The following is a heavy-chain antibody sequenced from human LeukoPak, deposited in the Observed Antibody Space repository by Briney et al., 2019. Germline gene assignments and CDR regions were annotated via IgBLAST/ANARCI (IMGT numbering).Heavy chain of an antibody. CDR2: IKQDGSEK. CDR1: GFRFSDFT. J-gene: IGHJ4*02. D-gene: IGHD2-2*01. Sequence: GGSLRLSCAVSGFRFSDFTMTWVRQAPGKGLEWVANIKQDGSEKYYVDSVRGRFTISRDNAKNSLYLQMNSLRAEDTAVYYCARGGGYCSSTSCYLTNFDYWGQGTLVTVSS. CDR3: ARGGGYCSSTSCYLTNFDY. V-gene: IGHV3-7*01.